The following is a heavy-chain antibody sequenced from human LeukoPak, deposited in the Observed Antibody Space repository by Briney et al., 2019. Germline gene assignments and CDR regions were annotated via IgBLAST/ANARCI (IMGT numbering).Heavy chain of an antibody. V-gene: IGHV5-51*01. D-gene: IGHD6-6*01. CDR3: ARHYRGSSGTLDY. J-gene: IGHJ4*02. CDR1: GYSFTSYW. CDR2: IYPGDSDT. Sequence: GESLKISCKGSGYSFTSYWIGWARQMPGKGLEWMGIIYPGDSDTRYSPSFQGRVAISADKSISTAYLQWSSLKASDTAMYYCARHYRGSSGTLDYWGQGTLVTVSS.